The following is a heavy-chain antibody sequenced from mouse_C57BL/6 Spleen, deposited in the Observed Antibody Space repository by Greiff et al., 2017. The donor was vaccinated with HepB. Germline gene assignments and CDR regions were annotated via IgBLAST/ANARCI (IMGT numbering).Heavy chain of an antibody. V-gene: IGHV1-61*01. CDR3: ARWRYGYYFDY. D-gene: IGHD2-2*01. Sequence: VQLQQPGAELVRPGSSVKLSCKASGYTFTSYWMDWVKQRPGQGLEWIGNIYPSDSETPYNQKFKDKATLTVDKSASTAYMQLSSLTSEDSAVYYCARWRYGYYFDYWGQGTTLTVSS. J-gene: IGHJ2*01. CDR2: IYPSDSET. CDR1: GYTFTSYW.